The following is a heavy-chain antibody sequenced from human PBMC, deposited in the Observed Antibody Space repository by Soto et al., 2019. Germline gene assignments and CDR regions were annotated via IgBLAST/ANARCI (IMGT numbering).Heavy chain of an antibody. CDR1: GGSFSGYY. D-gene: IGHD5-18*01. J-gene: IGHJ6*03. V-gene: IGHV4-34*01. Sequence: QVQLQQWGAGLLKPSETLSLTCAVYGGSFSGYYWSWIRQPPGKGLEWIGEINHSGSTNYNPSLKSRVTISVDTSNNQFSLKLSSVTAADTAVYYCARRGDTAMGNYYYYYMDVWGKGTTVTVSS. CDR3: ARRGDTAMGNYYYYYMDV. CDR2: INHSGST.